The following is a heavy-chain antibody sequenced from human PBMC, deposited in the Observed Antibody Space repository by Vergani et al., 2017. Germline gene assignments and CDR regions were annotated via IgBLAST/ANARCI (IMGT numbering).Heavy chain of an antibody. CDR1: GFTFDDYA. D-gene: IGHD2-21*01. V-gene: IGHV3-9*01. CDR2: ISWNSGSI. CDR3: ARGCCGGYG. Sequence: EVQLVESGGGLVQPGRSLRLSCAASGFTFDDYAMHWVRQAPGKGLEWVSGISWNSGSIGYADSVKGRFTISRDNSKNTLYLQMNSLRAEDTAVYYCARGCCGGYGWGQGTLVTVSS. J-gene: IGHJ4*02.